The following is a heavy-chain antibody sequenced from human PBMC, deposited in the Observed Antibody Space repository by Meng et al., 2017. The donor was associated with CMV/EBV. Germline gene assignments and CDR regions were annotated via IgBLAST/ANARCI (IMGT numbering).Heavy chain of an antibody. Sequence: GGSLRLSCAASGFTFSSYAMHWVRQAPGKGLEWVAVISYDGSNKYYADSVKGRFTISRDNSKNTLYLQMNSLRAEDMAMYYCAREDIVVVPAPFDYWGQGTLVTVSS. CDR2: ISYDGSNK. V-gene: IGHV3-30*04. J-gene: IGHJ4*02. D-gene: IGHD2-2*01. CDR1: GFTFSSYA. CDR3: AREDIVVVPAPFDY.